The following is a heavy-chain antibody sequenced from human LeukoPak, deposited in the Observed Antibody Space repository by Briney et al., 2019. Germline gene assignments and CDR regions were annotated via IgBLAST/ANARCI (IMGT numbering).Heavy chain of an antibody. D-gene: IGHD2/OR15-2a*01. CDR1: GNYW. CDR3: VSFYETY. V-gene: IGHV3-74*01. CDR2: INSDGSWT. Sequence: GGSLRLSCAASGNYWTHWVRQAPGEGRVWVSHINSDGSWTSYADSVKGRFTISKDNAKNTVYLQMNSLRAEDTAVYYCVSFYETYWGRGTLVTVSS. J-gene: IGHJ4*02.